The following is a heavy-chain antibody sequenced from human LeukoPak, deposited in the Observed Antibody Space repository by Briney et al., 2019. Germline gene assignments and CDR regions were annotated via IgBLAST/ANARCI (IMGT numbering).Heavy chain of an antibody. CDR3: AREQWLDGLFDALDI. D-gene: IGHD6-19*01. Sequence: PGGSLRLSCAASGFTFSSYAMHWVRQAPGKGLEWVAVISYDGSNKYYADSVKGRFTISRDNSKNTLYLQMNSLRAEDTAVYYCAREQWLDGLFDALDIWGQGTMVTVSS. J-gene: IGHJ3*02. CDR1: GFTFSSYA. CDR2: ISYDGSNK. V-gene: IGHV3-30*04.